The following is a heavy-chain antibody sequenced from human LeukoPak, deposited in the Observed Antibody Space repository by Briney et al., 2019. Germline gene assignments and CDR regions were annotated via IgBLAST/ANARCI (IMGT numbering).Heavy chain of an antibody. Sequence: GGSLRLSCTASGFSFSIYEMNWVRQAPGKGLEWVSYISSTDTPIYYADSVKGRFTISRDNAKNTLYLQMNSLRAEDTAVYYCAKAGMATYFEREDYWGQGTLVTVSS. CDR1: GFSFSIYE. J-gene: IGHJ4*02. CDR3: AKAGMATYFEREDY. D-gene: IGHD5-24*01. V-gene: IGHV3-48*03. CDR2: ISSTDTPI.